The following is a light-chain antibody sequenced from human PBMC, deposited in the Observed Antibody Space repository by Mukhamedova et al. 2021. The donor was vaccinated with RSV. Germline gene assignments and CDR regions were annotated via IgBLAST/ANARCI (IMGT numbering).Light chain of an antibody. Sequence: GNYDYVSWYQHHPGKVPKLLIYDVSYRPSGVSDRFSGSKSGNTASLTISGLQSEDEADYYCCSYASGSPLYVFGTGTKGTVL. CDR2: DVS. J-gene: IGLJ1*01. CDR3: CSYASGSPLYV. V-gene: IGLV2-14*03. CDR1: GNYDY.